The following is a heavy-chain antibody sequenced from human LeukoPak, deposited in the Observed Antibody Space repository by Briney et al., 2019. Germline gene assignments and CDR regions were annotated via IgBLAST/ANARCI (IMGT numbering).Heavy chain of an antibody. CDR3: SRESGPFCPFGY. CDR2: ISLAGQT. J-gene: IGHJ4*02. V-gene: IGHV4-4*02. Sequence: PSGTLSLTCGASGGSISGTNWWSVVRQPPGQGLEWFGEISLAGQTNYNPSLNGRVTMSLDKSSNQLSLHLTSVTAADTATYFCSRESGPFCPFGYWGQGTLVIVSS. D-gene: IGHD1-26*01. CDR1: GGSISGTNW.